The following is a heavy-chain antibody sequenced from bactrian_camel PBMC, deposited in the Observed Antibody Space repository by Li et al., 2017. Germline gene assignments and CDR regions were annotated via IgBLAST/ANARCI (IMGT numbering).Heavy chain of an antibody. V-gene: IGHV3S6*01. Sequence: HVQLVESGGGSVQAGGSLTPSCVASGFTYSSGCMGWFRQAPGKEREAVASIYGGGSNTHYSDSVKGRFTVSRDSAKNAIYLTMNDLKPEDTATYYCAATPGGGYCPLVSATFGYWGQGTQVTVS. CDR2: IYGGGSNT. CDR1: GFTYSSGC. J-gene: IGHJ6*01. CDR3: AATPGGGYCPLVSATFGY. D-gene: IGHD7*01.